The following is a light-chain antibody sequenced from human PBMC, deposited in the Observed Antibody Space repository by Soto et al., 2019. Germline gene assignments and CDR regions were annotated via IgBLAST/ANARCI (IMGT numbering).Light chain of an antibody. CDR1: SSNIGAGYD. Sequence: QSVLTQPPSVSGDPGQRVTISCTGRSSNIGAGYDVHWYQQLPGTAPKLLIYGNSNRPSGVPDRFSGSKSGTSASLAITGLQAEDEADYYCQSYDSSLSDVFGTGTKLTVL. CDR3: QSYDSSLSDV. V-gene: IGLV1-40*01. J-gene: IGLJ1*01. CDR2: GNS.